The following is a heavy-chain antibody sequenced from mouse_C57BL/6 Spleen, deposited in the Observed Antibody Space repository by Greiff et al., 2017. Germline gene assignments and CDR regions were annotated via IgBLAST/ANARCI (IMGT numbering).Heavy chain of an antibody. Sequence: VQLQQSGPELVKPGASVKIPCKASGYTFTDYNMDWVKQSHGKSLEWIGDINPNNGGTIYNQKFKGKATLTVDKSASTAYRELRILTSEDTAVYYCARCYSNYGWYFDVWGTGTTVTVSS. D-gene: IGHD2-5*01. CDR1: GYTFTDYN. CDR3: ARCYSNYGWYFDV. J-gene: IGHJ1*03. V-gene: IGHV1-18*01. CDR2: INPNNGGT.